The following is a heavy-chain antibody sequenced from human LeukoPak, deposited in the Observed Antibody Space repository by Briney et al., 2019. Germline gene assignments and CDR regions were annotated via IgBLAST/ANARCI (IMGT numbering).Heavy chain of an antibody. CDR2: ISSSGGST. CDR1: GFTFSSYA. CDR3: AKQHIREPLSYFDY. J-gene: IGHJ4*02. D-gene: IGHD5-24*01. V-gene: IGHV3-23*01. Sequence: GGSLRLSCAASGFTFSSYAMSWVRQAPGKGLEWVSGISSSGGSTYYADSVKGRFTISRDNSKNTLYLQMNSLRAEDTAVYYCAKQHIREPLSYFDYWGQGTLVTVSS.